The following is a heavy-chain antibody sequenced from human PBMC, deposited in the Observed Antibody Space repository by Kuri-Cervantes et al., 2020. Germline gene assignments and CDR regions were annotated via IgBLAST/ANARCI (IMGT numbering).Heavy chain of an antibody. Sequence: ASVKVSCKASGYTFTSYYMHWVRQAPGQGLEWMGIINPSGGSTSYAQKFQGRVTMTRDTSTSTVYMELSSLRSEDTAVYYCARDNGVYGIKLNYYMDVWGKGTTVTVSS. CDR3: ARDNGVYGIKLNYYMDV. CDR2: INPSGGST. J-gene: IGHJ6*03. D-gene: IGHD5/OR15-5a*01. CDR1: GYTFTSYY. V-gene: IGHV1-46*01.